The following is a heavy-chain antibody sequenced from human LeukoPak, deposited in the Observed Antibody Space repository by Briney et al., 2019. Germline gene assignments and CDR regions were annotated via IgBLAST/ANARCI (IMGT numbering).Heavy chain of an antibody. D-gene: IGHD2-2*01. CDR1: GFTFSSYA. Sequence: GGSLRLSCAASGFTFSSYAMNWVRQAPGKGLEWVSVLSGSGSSTYYADSVKGRFTISRDNSKNTLYLQMNSLRAEDTAAYYCAKSEGSIGAFDIWGQGTMVTVSS. CDR2: LSGSGSST. V-gene: IGHV3-23*01. CDR3: AKSEGSIGAFDI. J-gene: IGHJ3*02.